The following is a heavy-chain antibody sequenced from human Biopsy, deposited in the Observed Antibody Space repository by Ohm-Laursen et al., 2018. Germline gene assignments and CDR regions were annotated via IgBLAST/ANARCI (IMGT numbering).Heavy chain of an antibody. V-gene: IGHV1-69*06. D-gene: IGHD3-9*01. CDR3: ATKLTGYFHH. Sequence: SSVKVSCKAHEGTFSNYGVNWVRQAPGQGLEWLGGNIPILGTGNYAHQFQDRVTVVADTSTSTATMELRSLRSDDTAVYYCATKLTGYFHHWGQGTLVIVSS. CDR1: EGTFSNYG. CDR2: NIPILGTG. J-gene: IGHJ1*01.